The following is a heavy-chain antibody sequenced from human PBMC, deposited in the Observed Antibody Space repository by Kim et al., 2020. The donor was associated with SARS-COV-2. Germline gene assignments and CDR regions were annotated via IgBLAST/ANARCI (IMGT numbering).Heavy chain of an antibody. V-gene: IGHV3-30-3*01. Sequence: GGSLRLSCAASGFTFSSYAMHWVRQAPGKGLEWVAVISYDGSNKYYADSVKGRFTISRDNSKNTLYLQMNSLRAEDTAVNYCERGWFDYWGQGTLVTVSS. CDR1: GFTFSSYA. J-gene: IGHJ4*02. CDR3: ERGWFDY. CDR2: ISYDGSNK.